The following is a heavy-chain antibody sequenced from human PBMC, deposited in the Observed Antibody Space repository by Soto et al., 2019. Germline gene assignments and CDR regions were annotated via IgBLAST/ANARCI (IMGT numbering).Heavy chain of an antibody. D-gene: IGHD5-18*01. CDR1: GGSTSSDNY. Sequence: SETMSLTCTVSGGSTSSDNYWSWIRQPPGKGLEWIGHIYYSGNTDYNPSLKSRLAISIDTSKNQFSLKLSSVTAADTAVYFCAKETGQRGSSYGAYFDYWGQGTLVTVSS. J-gene: IGHJ4*02. V-gene: IGHV4-30-4*01. CDR3: AKETGQRGSSYGAYFDY. CDR2: IYYSGNT.